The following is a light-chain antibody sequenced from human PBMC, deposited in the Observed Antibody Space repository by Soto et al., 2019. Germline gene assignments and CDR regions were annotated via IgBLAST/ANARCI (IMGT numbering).Light chain of an antibody. CDR1: QSISSN. CDR2: GAS. CDR3: QQYNNWRRT. Sequence: EIVMTQSPATLSVSPGERATLSCRASQSISSNLAWYQQKPGPAPRLLIYGASTRATGIPARFSGSGSGTEFNLTISSLQSEDFAVYYCQQYNNWRRTFGQGTKVEIK. V-gene: IGKV3-15*01. J-gene: IGKJ1*01.